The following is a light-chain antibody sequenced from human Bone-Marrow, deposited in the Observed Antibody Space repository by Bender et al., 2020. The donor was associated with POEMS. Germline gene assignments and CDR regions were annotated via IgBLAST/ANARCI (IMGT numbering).Light chain of an antibody. CDR2: EVT. CDR3: CSYSGTYTLV. J-gene: IGLJ3*02. CDR1: SNDVGSFNF. Sequence: QSALTQPASVSGFPGQSIPISCTGTSNDVGSFNFVSWYQQRPGKAPKLLISEVTKRPSGVSDRFSGSRSGNTASLTISGLQAEDEADYYCCSYSGTYTLVFGGGTTLTVL. V-gene: IGLV2-23*02.